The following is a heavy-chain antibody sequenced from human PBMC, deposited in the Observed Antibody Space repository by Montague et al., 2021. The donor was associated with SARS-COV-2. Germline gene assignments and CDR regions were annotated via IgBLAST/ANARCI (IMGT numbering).Heavy chain of an antibody. CDR2: IWYDGSNQ. D-gene: IGHD3-10*01. Sequence: LSLTCTVSVGSISNYYWTWIRQPPGKGLEWVAVIWYDGSNQYYGDSVKGRFTISRDNSKNTLYLQMNSLRAEDTAVYYCAREYSAPRWFGEYNRYGMDVWGQGTTVTVSS. J-gene: IGHJ6*02. V-gene: IGHV3-33*08. CDR1: VGSISNYY. CDR3: AREYSAPRWFGEYNRYGMDV.